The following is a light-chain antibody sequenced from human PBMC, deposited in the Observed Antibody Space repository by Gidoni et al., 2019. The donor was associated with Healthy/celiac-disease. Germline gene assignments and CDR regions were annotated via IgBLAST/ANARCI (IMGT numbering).Light chain of an antibody. V-gene: IGLV2-23*02. CDR2: EVS. CDR1: SSDVGSYNL. CDR3: CSYAGSSTFVV. J-gene: IGLJ2*01. Sequence: QSALTQPASVSGSPGQSITISCTGTSSDVGSYNLDSWYQQHPGKAPKLMIYEVSKRPSGVSNRFSGSKSGNTASLTISRLQAEEEADYYCCSYAGSSTFVVFGGGTKLTVL.